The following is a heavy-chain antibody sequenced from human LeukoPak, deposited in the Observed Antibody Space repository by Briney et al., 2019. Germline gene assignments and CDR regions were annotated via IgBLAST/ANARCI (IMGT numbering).Heavy chain of an antibody. CDR2: IYYSGST. CDR3: ARHISLFRGAAGDAFDI. D-gene: IGHD3-10*01. Sequence: SETLSLTCTVSGGSISSYYWSWIRQPPGKGLEWIGYIYYSGSTNYNPSLKRRVTISVDTSKNQFSLKLSSVTAADTAVYYCARHISLFRGAAGDAFDIWGQGTMVTVSS. V-gene: IGHV4-59*08. J-gene: IGHJ3*02. CDR1: GGSISSYY.